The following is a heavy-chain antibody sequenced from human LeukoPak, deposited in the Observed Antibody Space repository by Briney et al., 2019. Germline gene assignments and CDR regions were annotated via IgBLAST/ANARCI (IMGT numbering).Heavy chain of an antibody. J-gene: IGHJ4*02. CDR3: ARTNYYDSSGYYL. V-gene: IGHV1-2*02. Sequence: ASVKVSCKASGYTFTGYYMHWVRQAPGQGLEWMGWINPNSGGTNYAQKFQGRVTMTRDTSISTAYIELSRLRSDDTAVYYCARTNYYDSSGYYLWGQGTLVTVPS. CDR2: INPNSGGT. D-gene: IGHD3-22*01. CDR1: GYTFTGYY.